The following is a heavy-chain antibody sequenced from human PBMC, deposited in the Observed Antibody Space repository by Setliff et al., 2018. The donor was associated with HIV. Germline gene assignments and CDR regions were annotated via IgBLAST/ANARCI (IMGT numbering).Heavy chain of an antibody. CDR1: GGSISTRDW. D-gene: IGHD2-21*01. J-gene: IGHJ4*02. Sequence: SETLSLTCAVSGGSISTRDWWTWVRQPPGKGLEWIGEVYHTGMTNYNPSLKSRATVSADTSKNQFSLRLSSVTAADTALYFCTRAQIAAPRPFDFWGQGTLVTVSS. V-gene: IGHV4-4*02. CDR2: VYHTGMT. CDR3: TRAQIAAPRPFDF.